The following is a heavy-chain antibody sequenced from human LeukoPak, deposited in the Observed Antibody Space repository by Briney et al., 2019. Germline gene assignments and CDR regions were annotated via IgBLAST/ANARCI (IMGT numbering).Heavy chain of an antibody. D-gene: IGHD4-17*01. CDR2: ISYDGSTK. CDR1: GFIFSSYA. CDR3: ARTWRDYGDYPGY. J-gene: IGHJ4*02. Sequence: GGSLRLSCAASGFIFSSYAMYWVRQAPGKGLEWVAVISYDGSTKCYADSVKGRFTISRDNSKNTLFLQMNSLRAEDAAVFYCARTWRDYGDYPGYWGQGTLVTVSS. V-gene: IGHV3-30-3*01.